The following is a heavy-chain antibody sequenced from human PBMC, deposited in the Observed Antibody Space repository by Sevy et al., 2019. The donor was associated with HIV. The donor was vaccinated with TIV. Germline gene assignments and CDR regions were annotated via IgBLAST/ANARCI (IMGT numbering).Heavy chain of an antibody. Sequence: GGSLRLSCAASGFSFSNYGMHWVRQAPGKGLEWVALIRYDGSSKYYADSVKGRLTISRDNSKNTLSLQMNSLRAEDTAVYYCARGADYFDSSGANLEYRGQGTLVTVSS. CDR3: ARGADYFDSSGANLEY. D-gene: IGHD3-22*01. CDR2: IRYDGSSK. V-gene: IGHV3-33*01. J-gene: IGHJ4*02. CDR1: GFSFSNYG.